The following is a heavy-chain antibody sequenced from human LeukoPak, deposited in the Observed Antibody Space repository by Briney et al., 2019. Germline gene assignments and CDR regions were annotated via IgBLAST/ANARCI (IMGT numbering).Heavy chain of an antibody. Sequence: GGSLRLSCAASGFTFSNYAMSWVRQAPGKGLERVAGISNGRESEYYADSVKGRFTLSRDNSKNTLYLQMRSLRAEDTALYYCAKGRRDGSGSLLNDLWGRGTLVSVSS. CDR2: ISNGRESE. V-gene: IGHV3-23*01. J-gene: IGHJ2*01. CDR3: AKGRRDGSGSLLNDL. CDR1: GFTFSNYA. D-gene: IGHD3-10*01.